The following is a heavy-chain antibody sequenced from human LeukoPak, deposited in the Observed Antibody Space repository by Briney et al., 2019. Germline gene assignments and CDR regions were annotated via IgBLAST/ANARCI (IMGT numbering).Heavy chain of an antibody. Sequence: PGGSLRLSCAASGFTFSSYAMHWVRQAPGKGPEYVSAINSSGGSTYYADSVKGRFTISRDNAKNTLYLQMDSLRPEDIGVYYCAREGMYSGSPYVGYYMDVWGKGAAVTVSS. CDR2: INSSGGST. D-gene: IGHD6-13*01. V-gene: IGHV3-64*02. CDR1: GFTFSSYA. CDR3: AREGMYSGSPYVGYYMDV. J-gene: IGHJ6*03.